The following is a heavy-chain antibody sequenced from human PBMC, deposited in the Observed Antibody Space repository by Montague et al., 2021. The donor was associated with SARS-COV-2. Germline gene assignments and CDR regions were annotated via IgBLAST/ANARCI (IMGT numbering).Heavy chain of an antibody. CDR3: ARDRPESWRISPGLAGLFATLGHSASGMDV. Sequence: TLSLTCTVSGGSISSGSYYWSWIRQPAGKGLEWIGRIYTSGSTNYNPSLKGRVTMSTDTSKNQFSLELRSVTATDTAVYFCARDRPESWRISPGLAGLFATLGHSASGMDVWGQGTTVTVS. V-gene: IGHV4-61*02. D-gene: IGHD3-10*02. J-gene: IGHJ6*02. CDR1: GGSISSGSYY. CDR2: IYTSGST.